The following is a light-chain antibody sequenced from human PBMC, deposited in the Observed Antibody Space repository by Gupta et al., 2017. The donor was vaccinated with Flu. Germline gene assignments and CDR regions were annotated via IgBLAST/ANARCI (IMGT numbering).Light chain of an antibody. J-gene: IGLJ2*01. V-gene: IGLV1-44*01. Sequence: QSVVTQSPSASGTPGQRVTISCSGSSPNIGRNAVNWYQQLPGTAPKLLMYGNNQRPSGVPDRFSGSKSGTSASLAISGLQSEDEADYYCVAWDDNLNGLVFGGGTKLAVL. CDR1: SPNIGRNA. CDR2: GNN. CDR3: VAWDDNLNGLV.